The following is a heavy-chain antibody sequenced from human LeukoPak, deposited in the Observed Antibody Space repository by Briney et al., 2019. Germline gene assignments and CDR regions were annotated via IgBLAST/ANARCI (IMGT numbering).Heavy chain of an antibody. Sequence: RASVKVSCRTSGYTFTGYYMHWVRQAPGQGLEWMGWINPNSGGTNYAQKFQGRVTMTRDTSIGTAYMELSRLRSDDTAVYYCARAPYYDFWSGYYKADNFDYWGQGTLVTVSS. J-gene: IGHJ4*02. D-gene: IGHD3-3*01. CDR2: INPNSGGT. CDR1: GYTFTGYY. CDR3: ARAPYYDFWSGYYKADNFDY. V-gene: IGHV1-2*02.